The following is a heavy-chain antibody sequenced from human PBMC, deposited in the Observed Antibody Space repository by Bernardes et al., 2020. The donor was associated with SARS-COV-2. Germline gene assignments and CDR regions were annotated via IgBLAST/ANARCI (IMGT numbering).Heavy chain of an antibody. CDR2: ISAYNGNT. D-gene: IGHD2-2*01. J-gene: IGHJ4*02. V-gene: IGHV1-18*01. CDR3: ARVSVGYCSSTSCYPHPHFDY. Sequence: AAGKDSCKASGYTFTSYGISWVRQAPGQGLEWMGWISAYNGNTNYAQKLQGRVTMTTDTSTSTAYMELRSLRSDDTAVYYCARVSVGYCSSTSCYPHPHFDYWGQGTLVTVSS. CDR1: GYTFTSYG.